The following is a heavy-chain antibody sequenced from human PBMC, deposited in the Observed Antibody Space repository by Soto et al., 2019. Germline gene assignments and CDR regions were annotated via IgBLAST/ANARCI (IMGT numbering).Heavy chain of an antibody. CDR3: TTDRVVVVQAAILETHDY. V-gene: IGHV3-15*01. Sequence: HGCSLRLSCAASGFTFSNAVMSGVRQAPGKGLEWVGRIKSKTDGGTTDYAAPVKGRFTISRDDSKNTLYLQMNSLKTEDTAVYYCTTDRVVVVQAAILETHDYWGQGTLVTVSS. CDR1: GFTFSNAV. CDR2: IKSKTDGGTT. D-gene: IGHD2-2*01. J-gene: IGHJ4*02.